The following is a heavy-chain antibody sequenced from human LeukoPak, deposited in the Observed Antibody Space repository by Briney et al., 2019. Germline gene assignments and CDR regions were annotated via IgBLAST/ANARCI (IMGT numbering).Heavy chain of an antibody. CDR3: ARTDRSQWLVDY. CDR2: ISSSGTTI. J-gene: IGHJ4*02. CDR1: GFTFSDYY. V-gene: IGHV3-11*01. D-gene: IGHD6-19*01. Sequence: GGSLRLSCAASGFTFSDYYMSWIRQAPGKGLEWVSYISSSGTTIYYADSVKGRFIISRDNAKNSLYLQMNSLRAEDTAVYYCARTDRSQWLVDYWGQGTLVTVSS.